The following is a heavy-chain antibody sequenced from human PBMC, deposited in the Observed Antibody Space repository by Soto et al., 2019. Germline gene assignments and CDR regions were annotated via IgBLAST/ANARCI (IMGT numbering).Heavy chain of an antibody. V-gene: IGHV1-8*01. Sequence: ASVKVSCKASGYTFTSYDINWVRQATGQGLEWMGWMNPNSGNTGYAQKFQGRVTMTRNTSISTAYMELGSLRSEDTAVYYCARFVNGHQLPAPDYYYYYYMDVWGKGTTVTVSS. CDR1: GYTFTSYD. CDR2: MNPNSGNT. J-gene: IGHJ6*03. D-gene: IGHD2-2*01. CDR3: ARFVNGHQLPAPDYYYYYYMDV.